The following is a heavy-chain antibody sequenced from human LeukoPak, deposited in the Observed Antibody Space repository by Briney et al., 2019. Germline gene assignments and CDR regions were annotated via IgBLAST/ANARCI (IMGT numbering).Heavy chain of an antibody. CDR2: INHSGST. V-gene: IGHV4-34*01. Sequence: PSETLSLTCAVYGGSFSGYYWSWIRQPPGKGLEWIGEINHSGSTNNNPSLKSRVTISVDTSKNQFSLKLSSVTAADTAVYYCARGRPSRTRFGELLCFDYWGQGTLVTVSS. CDR3: ARGRPSRTRFGELLCFDY. CDR1: GGSFSGYY. J-gene: IGHJ4*02. D-gene: IGHD3-10*01.